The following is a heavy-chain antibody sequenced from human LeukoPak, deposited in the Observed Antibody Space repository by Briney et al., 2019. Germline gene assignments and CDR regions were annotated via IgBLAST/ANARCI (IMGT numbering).Heavy chain of an antibody. V-gene: IGHV3-30*18. D-gene: IGHD4-23*01. CDR1: GFTFSSYG. CDR3: AKGAYGGPFDY. CDR2: ISYDGSNK. Sequence: GGSLRLSCAASGFTFSSYGMHWVRQAPGKGLEWVAVISYDGSNKYYADSVKGRFTISRDNSKNTLYLQMNSLRAEDTAVYYCAKGAYGGPFDYWGQGTLVTVSS. J-gene: IGHJ4*02.